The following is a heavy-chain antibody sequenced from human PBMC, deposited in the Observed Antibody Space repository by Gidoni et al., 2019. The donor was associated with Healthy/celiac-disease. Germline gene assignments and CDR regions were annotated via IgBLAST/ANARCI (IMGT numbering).Heavy chain of an antibody. CDR3: ARGGVTIFELFDP. CDR1: GGDISSSSYY. CDR2: IYYSGSP. J-gene: IGHJ5*02. Sequence: QLQLQESGPGLGKHSETLSLTGTGAGGDISSSSYYWGWIGQPPGQGLEWIGSIYYSGSPYYTPSLNSRLTISVDTSTHQFPLKLSSVPAAHPALSYCARGGVTIFELFDPCGQGTLVTVSS. D-gene: IGHD3-3*01. V-gene: IGHV4-39*01.